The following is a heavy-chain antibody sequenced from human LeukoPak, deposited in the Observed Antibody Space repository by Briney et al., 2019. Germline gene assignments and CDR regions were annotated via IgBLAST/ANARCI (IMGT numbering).Heavy chain of an antibody. CDR3: ARADLDYLFDY. V-gene: IGHV1-18*01. Sequence: GASVKVSCKASGGTFSSYAISWVRQAPGQGLEWMGWISAYNGNTNYAQKLQGRVTMTTDTSTSTAYMELRSLRSDDTAVYYCARADLDYLFDYWGQGTLVTVSS. D-gene: IGHD4-11*01. CDR2: ISAYNGNT. J-gene: IGHJ4*02. CDR1: GGTFSSYA.